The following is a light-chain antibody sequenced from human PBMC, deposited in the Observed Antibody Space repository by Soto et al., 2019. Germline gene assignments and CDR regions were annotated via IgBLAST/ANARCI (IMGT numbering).Light chain of an antibody. Sequence: EIVLTQSPGALSLSPGERVTLSCRASQSVSSNLAWYQQKPGQAPRLLVYDASNRATGIPTRFSGSGSGTDFTLTISNLEPEDFAVYYCQQHISWPLTFGGGTKVDIK. V-gene: IGKV3-11*01. CDR1: QSVSSN. CDR2: DAS. CDR3: QQHISWPLT. J-gene: IGKJ4*01.